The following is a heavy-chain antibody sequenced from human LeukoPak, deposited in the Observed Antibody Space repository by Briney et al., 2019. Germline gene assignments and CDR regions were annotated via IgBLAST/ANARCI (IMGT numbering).Heavy chain of an antibody. CDR1: GYTLTSYG. Sequence: GASVKVSCKASGYTLTSYGISWVRQAPGQGLEWMGWISAYNGNTNYAQKLQGRVTMTTDTSTSTAYMELRSLRSDDTAVYYCARESYRPWSIAAAGQDAFDIWGQGTMVTVSS. V-gene: IGHV1-18*01. D-gene: IGHD6-13*01. J-gene: IGHJ3*02. CDR2: ISAYNGNT. CDR3: ARESYRPWSIAAAGQDAFDI.